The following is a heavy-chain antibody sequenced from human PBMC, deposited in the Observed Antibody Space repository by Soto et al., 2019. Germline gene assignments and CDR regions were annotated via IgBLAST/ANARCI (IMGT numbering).Heavy chain of an antibody. Sequence: QVQLVQSGAEVKKPGASVKVSCKASGYTFTGYYMHWVRQAPGQGLEWMGWINPNSGGTNYAQKFHGWVTMTRDTSISTAYMELSRLRSDDTAVYYCARGTGDYVDYYYYMDVWGKGTTVTVSS. D-gene: IGHD4-17*01. CDR1: GYTFTGYY. J-gene: IGHJ6*03. V-gene: IGHV1-2*04. CDR3: ARGTGDYVDYYYYMDV. CDR2: INPNSGGT.